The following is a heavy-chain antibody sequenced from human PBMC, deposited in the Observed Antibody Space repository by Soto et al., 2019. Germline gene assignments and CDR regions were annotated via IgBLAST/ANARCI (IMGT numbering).Heavy chain of an antibody. Sequence: QVQLQESGPGLVKPSEPLSLTCTVSGDSVSSGSYYWTWIRQPPGKGLEWIGYISYSGTTNYNPSLKSRVTISVDTSSNQFFLKLSSLTAADTAVYFCARALNRFAERYFDLWGRGTLVTVSS. D-gene: IGHD3-16*02. V-gene: IGHV4-61*01. CDR1: GDSVSSGSYY. J-gene: IGHJ2*01. CDR2: ISYSGTT. CDR3: ARALNRFAERYFDL.